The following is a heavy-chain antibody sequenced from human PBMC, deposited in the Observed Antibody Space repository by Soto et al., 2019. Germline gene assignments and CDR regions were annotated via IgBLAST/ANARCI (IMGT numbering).Heavy chain of an antibody. CDR3: AKHSGSYQSYYFDY. CDR1: GFTFSSYG. CDR2: IWCDGSNK. V-gene: IGHV3-33*06. Sequence: PGGSLRLSCAAXGFTFSSYGMHWVRQAPGKGLEWVAVIWCDGSNKYYADSVKGRFTISRDNSKNTLYLQMNSLRAEDTAVYYCAKHSGSYQSYYFDYWGQGTLVTVSS. D-gene: IGHD1-26*01. J-gene: IGHJ4*02.